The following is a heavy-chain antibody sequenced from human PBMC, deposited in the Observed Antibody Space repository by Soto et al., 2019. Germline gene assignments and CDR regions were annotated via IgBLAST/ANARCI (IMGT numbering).Heavy chain of an antibody. Sequence: EVQLVESGGGLVKPGGSLRLSCAASGFTFSSYSMNWVRQAPGKGLEWVSSISSSSSYIYYADSVKGRFTISRDNAKNSLYLQMDSRRAEDTAVYYCARDGWELLRYYYYYGMDVWGQGTTVTVSS. CDR2: ISSSSSYI. CDR3: ARDGWELLRYYYYYGMDV. J-gene: IGHJ6*02. CDR1: GFTFSSYS. D-gene: IGHD1-26*01. V-gene: IGHV3-21*01.